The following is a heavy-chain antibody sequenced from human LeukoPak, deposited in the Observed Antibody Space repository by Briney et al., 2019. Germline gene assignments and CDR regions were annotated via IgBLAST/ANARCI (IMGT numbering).Heavy chain of an antibody. Sequence: PSETLSLTCTVSGGSISSSSYYWGWIRQPPGTGLEWIGSIYYSGSTYYNPSLKSRVTISVDTSKNQFSLKLSSVTAADTAVYYCARLRGYSYGYIDYWGQGTLVTVSS. CDR2: IYYSGST. V-gene: IGHV4-39*01. CDR3: ARLRGYSYGYIDY. CDR1: GGSISSSSYY. D-gene: IGHD5-18*01. J-gene: IGHJ4*02.